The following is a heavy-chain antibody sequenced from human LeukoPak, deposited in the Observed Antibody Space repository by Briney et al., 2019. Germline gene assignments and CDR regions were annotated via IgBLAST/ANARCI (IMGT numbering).Heavy chain of an antibody. Sequence: ASVKVSCKASGYRFTSYDMHWVRQAPGQGLEWMGIINPSGGSTSYAQRFQGRVAMTRDTSTTTVYMEVNSLSSEDTAVYFCARDGPTAAPFDYWGQGTLVTVSS. CDR1: GYRFTSYD. CDR2: INPSGGST. V-gene: IGHV1-46*01. J-gene: IGHJ4*02. CDR3: ARDGPTAAPFDY. D-gene: IGHD2-2*01.